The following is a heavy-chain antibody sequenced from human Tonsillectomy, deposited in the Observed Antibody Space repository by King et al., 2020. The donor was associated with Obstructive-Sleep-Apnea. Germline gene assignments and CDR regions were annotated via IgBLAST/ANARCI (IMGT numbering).Heavy chain of an antibody. V-gene: IGHV3-21*01. D-gene: IGHD3-3*01. CDR3: ARENRYYDFWGGSGHDAFDI. CDR1: GFTFSSYS. Sequence: VQLVESGGGLVKPGGSLRLSCAASGFTFSSYSMNWVRQAPGKGLEWVSSISSSSSYIYYADSVKGRFTISRDNAKNSLYLQMNSLRAEDTAVYYCARENRYYDFWGGSGHDAFDIWGQGTMVTVSS. J-gene: IGHJ3*02. CDR2: ISSSSSYI.